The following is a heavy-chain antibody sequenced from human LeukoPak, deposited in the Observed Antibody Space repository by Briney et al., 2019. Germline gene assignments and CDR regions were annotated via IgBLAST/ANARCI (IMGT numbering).Heavy chain of an antibody. Sequence: ASVKVSCKASGXTXXSXXXSXXXXXXGXGXXWXXXXXAYNGXTNYAQKLQGRVTMTTDTSTSTAYMELRSLRSDDTAVYYCARDNYDSSGYYSAGYWGQGTLVTVSS. CDR2: XXAYNGXT. D-gene: IGHD3-22*01. CDR3: ARDNYDSSGYYSAGY. J-gene: IGHJ4*02. CDR1: GXTXXSXX. V-gene: IGHV1-18*01.